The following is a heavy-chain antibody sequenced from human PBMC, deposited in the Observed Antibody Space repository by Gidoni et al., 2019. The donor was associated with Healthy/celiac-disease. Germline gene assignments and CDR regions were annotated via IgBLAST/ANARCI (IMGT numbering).Heavy chain of an antibody. Sequence: QVQLVESGGGVVQPGRSLRLSCAASVFSVSSYAMHWVRQAPGKGLEWVAVISYDGSNKYYADSVKGRFTISRDNSKNTLYLQMNSLRAEDTAVYYCARGYSSGWYKAGPLDYWGQGTLVTVSS. CDR3: ARGYSSGWYKAGPLDY. V-gene: IGHV3-30-3*01. CDR2: ISYDGSNK. CDR1: VFSVSSYA. J-gene: IGHJ4*02. D-gene: IGHD6-19*01.